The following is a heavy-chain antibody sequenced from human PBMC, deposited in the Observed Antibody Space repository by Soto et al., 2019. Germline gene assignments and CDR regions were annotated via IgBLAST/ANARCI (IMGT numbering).Heavy chain of an antibody. CDR2: ISGGGDGA. Sequence: EVQVLESGGGLVQPGGSLRLSCAGSGFTFINYATNWVRQAPGNGLEWVSSISGGGDGAFFPDSVRGRFTISRDNSKNTVALQMKSLGVNCTEVYYCGRMILGATSRRNYWDFHHCGRATLVTVSS. J-gene: IGHJ2*01. CDR1: GFTFINYA. CDR3: GRMILGATSRRNYWDFHH. V-gene: IGHV3-23*01. D-gene: IGHD1-26*01.